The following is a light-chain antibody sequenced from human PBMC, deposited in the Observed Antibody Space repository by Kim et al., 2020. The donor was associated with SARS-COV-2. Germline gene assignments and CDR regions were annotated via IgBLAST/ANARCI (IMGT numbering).Light chain of an antibody. J-gene: IGLJ3*02. Sequence: AAVKLACTLGSGRSNYAVGSHQQRAEKGPRCLIKVNSDGNHNKGDGIPDRFSGAASGAERYLPISSLQSEDEADYYCQTWGPGIRVFGGGTQLTVL. CDR3: QTWGPGIRV. CDR1: SGRSNYA. CDR2: VNSDGNH. V-gene: IGLV4-69*01.